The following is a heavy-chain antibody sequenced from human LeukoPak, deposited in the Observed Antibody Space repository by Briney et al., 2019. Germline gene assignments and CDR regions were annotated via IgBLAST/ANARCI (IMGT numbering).Heavy chain of an antibody. D-gene: IGHD4-17*01. CDR3: ARHDYGDSELDY. J-gene: IGHJ4*02. Sequence: SETLSLTCAVYGGSFSGYYWSWIRQPPGKGLEWIGYIYYSGSTNYNPSLKSRVTISVDTSKNQFSLKLSSVTAADTAVYYCARHDYGDSELDYWGQGTLVTVSS. CDR1: GGSFSGYY. CDR2: IYYSGST. V-gene: IGHV4-59*01.